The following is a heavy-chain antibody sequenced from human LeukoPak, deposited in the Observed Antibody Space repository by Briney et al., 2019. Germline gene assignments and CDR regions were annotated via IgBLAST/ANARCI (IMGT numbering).Heavy chain of an antibody. CDR3: VRLMGGATTYDF. CDR1: GFFFSNYW. CDR2: VRPDGGQG. V-gene: IGHV3-7*01. D-gene: IGHD2/OR15-2a*01. J-gene: IGHJ4*02. Sequence: GGSLRLSCAASGFFFSNYWMSWVRQAPGKGLEWVASVRPDGGQGYYLDSIKGRFTIYRDNAENSLYLQMSSLRAEDTAVYYCVRLMGGATTYDFWGQGTLVTVSS.